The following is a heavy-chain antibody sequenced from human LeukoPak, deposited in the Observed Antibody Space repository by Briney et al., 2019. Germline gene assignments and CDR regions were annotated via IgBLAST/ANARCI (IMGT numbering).Heavy chain of an antibody. D-gene: IGHD6-19*01. Sequence: PGGSLRLSCAASGFTFSSYAMHWVRQAPGKGLEWVAVISYDGSNKYYADSVKGRFTISRDNSKNTLYLQMNSLRAEDTAVYYCARGPQWLVPYYFDYWGQGTLVTVSS. J-gene: IGHJ4*02. CDR1: GFTFSSYA. CDR3: ARGPQWLVPYYFDY. V-gene: IGHV3-30-3*01. CDR2: ISYDGSNK.